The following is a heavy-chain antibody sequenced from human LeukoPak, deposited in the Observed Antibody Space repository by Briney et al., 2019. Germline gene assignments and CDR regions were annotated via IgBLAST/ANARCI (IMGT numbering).Heavy chain of an antibody. CDR3: ARDSSRGWLVHPPFDY. Sequence: KPGGSLRLSCAASGFTFSSYSMNWVRQAPGKGLGWVSSISSSSSYIYYADSVKGRFTISRDNAKNSLYLQMNSLRAEDTAVYYCARDSSRGWLVHPPFDYWGQGTLVTVSS. J-gene: IGHJ4*02. CDR1: GFTFSSYS. CDR2: ISSSSSYI. V-gene: IGHV3-21*01. D-gene: IGHD6-19*01.